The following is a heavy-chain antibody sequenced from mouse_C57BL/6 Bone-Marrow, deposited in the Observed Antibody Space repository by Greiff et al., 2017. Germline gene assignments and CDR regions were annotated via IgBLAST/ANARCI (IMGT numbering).Heavy chain of an antibody. J-gene: IGHJ3*01. V-gene: IGHV1-64*01. CDR3: ARPLTAY. CDR1: GYTFTSYW. CDR2: IHPNSGST. Sequence: QVHVKQPGAELVKPGASVKLSCKASGYTFTSYWMHWVKQRPGQGLEWIGMIHPNSGSTNYNEKFKSKATLTVDKSSSTAYMQLSRLTSEDSAVYYCARPLTAYWGQGTLVTVSA. D-gene: IGHD2-12*01.